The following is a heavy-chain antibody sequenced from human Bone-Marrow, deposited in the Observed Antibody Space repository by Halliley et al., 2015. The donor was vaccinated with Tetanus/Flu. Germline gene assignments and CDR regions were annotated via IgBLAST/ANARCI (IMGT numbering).Heavy chain of an antibody. Sequence: CAASGFTFSYHWMHWVHQAPGKGLVWVSRINGDGSGTTYADSVKGRFTAARDNARNTLYLQMSSLRAEDTAVYYCAREALAADDFDFWGQGTLVTVSS. D-gene: IGHD6-13*01. CDR2: INGDGSGT. CDR3: AREALAADDFDF. J-gene: IGHJ4*02. CDR1: GFTFSYHW. V-gene: IGHV3-74*03.